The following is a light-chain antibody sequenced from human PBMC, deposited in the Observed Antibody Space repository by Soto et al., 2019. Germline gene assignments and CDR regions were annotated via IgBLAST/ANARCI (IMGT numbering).Light chain of an antibody. Sequence: QSVLTQPPSVSAAPGQKVTISCSGSSSNVGSNYVSWYQQPPGTAPKLLIYDNGKRSSGIPDRFSGSQSGTSATLGITGLQTGDEADYYCGTWDNSLSAVFGGGTKVTVL. CDR3: GTWDNSLSAV. CDR1: SSNVGSNY. CDR2: DNG. J-gene: IGLJ2*01. V-gene: IGLV1-51*01.